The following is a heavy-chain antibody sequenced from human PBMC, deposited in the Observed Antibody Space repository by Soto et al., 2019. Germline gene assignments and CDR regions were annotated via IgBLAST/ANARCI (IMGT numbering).Heavy chain of an antibody. CDR3: ARKNAVAVDFDY. CDR2: ISSSGSTI. D-gene: IGHD6-19*01. Sequence: PGGSLRLSCATSGFTFGSYEMNWVRQAPGKGLEWVSYISSSGSTIYYADSVKGRFTISRDNAKNSLYLHMNSLRDEDTAVYYCARKNAVAVDFDYWGQGTLVTVSS. CDR1: GFTFGSYE. J-gene: IGHJ4*02. V-gene: IGHV3-48*03.